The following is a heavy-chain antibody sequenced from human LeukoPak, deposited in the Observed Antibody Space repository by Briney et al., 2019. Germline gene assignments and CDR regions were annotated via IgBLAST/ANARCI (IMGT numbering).Heavy chain of an antibody. Sequence: ASVRVSPMSSGYTFTDYYLQWLRQAPGQGLEWMGWINPKSGGINYAQKFQGRVTMTMDTDITTASMELSRLRSDDTAVYYCAGAGPVDYGDLPYYSDNWGERAPVTVSS. CDR2: INPKSGGI. V-gene: IGHV1-2*02. CDR3: AGAGPVDYGDLPYYSDN. J-gene: IGHJ4*02. CDR1: GYTFTDYY. D-gene: IGHD4-17*01.